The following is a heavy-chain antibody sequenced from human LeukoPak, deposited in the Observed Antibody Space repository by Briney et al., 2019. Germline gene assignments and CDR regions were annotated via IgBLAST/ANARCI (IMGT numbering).Heavy chain of an antibody. Sequence: PGGSLRLSCAASGFTFNSYTMRWVRQAPGKGLEWVSSISGNGGSTYYADSVKGRFTISRDNSKNTLYLQMSSLSAEDTAVYYCARTTTPHYYGSGSYALGYWGQGTLVTVPS. J-gene: IGHJ4*02. CDR1: GFTFNSYT. V-gene: IGHV3-23*01. CDR2: ISGNGGST. D-gene: IGHD3-10*01. CDR3: ARTTTPHYYGSGSYALGY.